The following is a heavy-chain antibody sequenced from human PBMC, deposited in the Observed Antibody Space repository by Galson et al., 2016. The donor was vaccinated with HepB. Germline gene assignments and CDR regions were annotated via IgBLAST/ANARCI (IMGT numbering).Heavy chain of an antibody. J-gene: IGHJ6*02. V-gene: IGHV1-18*01. CDR1: GYTFISYG. Sequence: SVKVSCKASGYTFISYGISWVRQAPGQGLEWMGWISNYNFDTKYAEKVQGRVTMTTDTSTSTVHMELRGLRSDDTAVYFCARDREDCSSSTCYNYYGMAVWGQGTAVIVSS. CDR3: ARDREDCSSSTCYNYYGMAV. CDR2: ISNYNFDT. D-gene: IGHD2-2*01.